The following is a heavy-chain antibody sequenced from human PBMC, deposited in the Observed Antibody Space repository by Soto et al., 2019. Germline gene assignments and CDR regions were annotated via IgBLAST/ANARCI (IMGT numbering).Heavy chain of an antibody. D-gene: IGHD2-15*01. CDR2: IYHSGST. Sequence: SETLSLTCAVSGYSISSGYYWGWIRQPPGKGLEWIGSIYHSGSTYYNPSLKSRVTISVDTSKNQFSLKLSSVTAADTAVYYCARGGPGYCSGGSCSFFDYWDQGTLVTVSS. CDR1: GYSISSGYY. J-gene: IGHJ4*02. CDR3: ARGGPGYCSGGSCSFFDY. V-gene: IGHV4-38-2*01.